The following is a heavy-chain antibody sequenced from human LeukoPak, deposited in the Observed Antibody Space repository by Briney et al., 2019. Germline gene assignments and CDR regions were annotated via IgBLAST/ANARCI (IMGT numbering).Heavy chain of an antibody. J-gene: IGHJ2*01. Sequence: PGGSLRLSYAASGFTFSSYSMNWVRQAPGKGLEWVSYISSSSSTIYYADSVKGRFTISRDNAKNSLYLQMNSLRAEDTAVYYCARRIGQWLARMNWYFDLWGRGTLVTVSS. CDR2: ISSSSSTI. D-gene: IGHD6-19*01. CDR3: ARRIGQWLARMNWYFDL. V-gene: IGHV3-48*01. CDR1: GFTFSSYS.